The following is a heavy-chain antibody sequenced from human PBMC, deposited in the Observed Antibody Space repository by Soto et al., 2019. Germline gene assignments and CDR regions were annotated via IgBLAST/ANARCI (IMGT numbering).Heavy chain of an antibody. J-gene: IGHJ3*02. CDR3: ARAGIAATGPDAFDI. V-gene: IGHV3-74*01. CDR1: GFTFSSYW. Sequence: GGSLRLSCAASGFTFSSYWMHWVRQAPGKGLVWVSRINSDGSSTSYADSVKGRFTISRDNAKNTLYLQMNSLRAEDTAVYYCARAGIAATGPDAFDIWGQGTMVTVSS. CDR2: INSDGSST. D-gene: IGHD6-25*01.